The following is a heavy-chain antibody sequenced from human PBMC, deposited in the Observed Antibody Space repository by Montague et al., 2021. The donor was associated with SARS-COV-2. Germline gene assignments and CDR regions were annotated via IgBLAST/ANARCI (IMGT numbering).Heavy chain of an antibody. CDR1: GGSLSGYY. J-gene: IGHJ5*02. Sequence: SETLSLTCTVYGGSLSGYYWAWIRQTTAKGLEWIGEINHSGSTNYNPSLKSQLTISVDTSKKQFSLKVNSMTAADTAVYYCARGADYDFWSGFLRYKWFDPWGLGTPVTVSS. CDR3: ARGADYDFWSGFLRYKWFDP. CDR2: INHSGST. V-gene: IGHV4-34*01. D-gene: IGHD3-3*01.